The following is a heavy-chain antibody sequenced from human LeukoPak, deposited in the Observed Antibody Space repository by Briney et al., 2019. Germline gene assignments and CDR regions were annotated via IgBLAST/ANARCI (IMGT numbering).Heavy chain of an antibody. CDR3: AKDIGPYVSFFDY. Sequence: GRSLRLSCAASGFTFDGYAMHWVRQAQGKGLEWVSAITWNSYNINYADSVKGRFPISRDNAKNSLYLQMNSLRTEDTALYYCAKDIGPYVSFFDYWGQGTLVTVSS. CDR2: ITWNSYNI. J-gene: IGHJ4*02. V-gene: IGHV3-9*01. D-gene: IGHD3-10*02. CDR1: GFTFDGYA.